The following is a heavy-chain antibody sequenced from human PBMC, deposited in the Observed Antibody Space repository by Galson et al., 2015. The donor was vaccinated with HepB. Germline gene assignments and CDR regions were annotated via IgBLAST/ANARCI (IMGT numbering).Heavy chain of an antibody. Sequence: SLRLSCAASGFTFSSYSMNWVRQAPGKGLEWVSSISSSSSYIYYADSVKGRFTISRDNAKNSLYLQMNSLRAVDTATYYCAHFSIGSGRYYWGQGTLVTVSS. CDR3: AHFSIGSGRYY. CDR1: GFTFSSYS. J-gene: IGHJ4*02. CDR2: ISSSSSYI. V-gene: IGHV3-21*03. D-gene: IGHD6-19*01.